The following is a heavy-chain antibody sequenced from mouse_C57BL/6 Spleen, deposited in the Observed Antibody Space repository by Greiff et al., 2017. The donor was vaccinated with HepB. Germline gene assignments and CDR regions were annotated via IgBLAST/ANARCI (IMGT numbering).Heavy chain of an antibody. CDR1: GYTFTDYE. Sequence: QVQLQQSGAELVRPGASVTLSCKASGYTFTDYEMHWVKQTPVHGLEWIGAIDPETGGTAYNQKFKGKAILTADKSSSTAYMELRSLTSEDSAVYDCTREGHGAMDYWGEGTSVTVSS. CDR2: IDPETGGT. CDR3: TREGHGAMDY. V-gene: IGHV1-15*01. J-gene: IGHJ4*01.